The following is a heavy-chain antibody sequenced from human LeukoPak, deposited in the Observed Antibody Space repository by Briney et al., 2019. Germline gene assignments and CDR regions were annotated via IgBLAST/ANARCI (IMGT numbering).Heavy chain of an antibody. CDR1: GGSISSNNW. CDR2: IYHGGST. J-gene: IGHJ3*02. V-gene: IGHV4-4*02. D-gene: IGHD2-2*01. CDR3: ARTMASRAFGI. Sequence: SETLSLTCTVSGGSISSNNWWSWVRQPPGKGLEWIGEIYHGGSTNYNPSLKSRVTISVDKSKNQFSLNLSSMTAADTAVYHCARTMASRAFGIWGQGTMVTVSS.